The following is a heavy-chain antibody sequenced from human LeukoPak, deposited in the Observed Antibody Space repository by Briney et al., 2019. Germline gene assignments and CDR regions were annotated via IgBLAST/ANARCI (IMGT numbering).Heavy chain of an antibody. J-gene: IGHJ6*03. CDR1: GGSISSYY. CDR3: ATGGSYYYYYMDV. V-gene: IGHV4-59*01. D-gene: IGHD1-26*01. Sequence: SETLSLTCTVSGGSISSYYWSWIRQPPGKGLEWIGYIYYSGSTNYNPSLKSRVTISVYTSKNQFSLKLSSVTAADTAVYYCATGGSYYYYYMDVWGKGTTVTVSS. CDR2: IYYSGST.